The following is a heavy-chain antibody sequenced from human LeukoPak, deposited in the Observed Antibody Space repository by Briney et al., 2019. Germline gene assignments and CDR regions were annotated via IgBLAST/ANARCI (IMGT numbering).Heavy chain of an antibody. CDR3: ARGGSGYYANEYFDY. CDR2: IYSSEST. D-gene: IGHD3-22*01. Sequence: SETLSLTCTVSGGSISSYYWSWIRQPDGKGLEWIGRIYSSESTNYNPSLKSRVTMSVDTSKNQFSLKLSSVTAADTAVYYCARGGSGYYANEYFDYWGQGILVTVSS. J-gene: IGHJ4*02. V-gene: IGHV4-4*07. CDR1: GGSISSYY.